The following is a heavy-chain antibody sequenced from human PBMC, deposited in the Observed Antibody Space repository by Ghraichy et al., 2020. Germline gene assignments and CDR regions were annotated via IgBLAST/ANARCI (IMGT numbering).Heavy chain of an antibody. D-gene: IGHD3-3*01. CDR1: GYTFTSYG. J-gene: IGHJ6*02. CDR3: ARAFRPPKEWLRVYGMDV. V-gene: IGHV1-18*04. Sequence: ASVKVSCKASGYTFTSYGISWVRQAPGQGLEWMGWISAYNGNTNYAQKLQGRVTMTTDTSTSTAYMELRSLRSNDTAVYYCARAFRPPKEWLRVYGMDVWGQGTTVTVSS. CDR2: ISAYNGNT.